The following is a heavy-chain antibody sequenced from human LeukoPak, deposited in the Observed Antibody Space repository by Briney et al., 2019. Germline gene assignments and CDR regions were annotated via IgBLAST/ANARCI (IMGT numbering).Heavy chain of an antibody. J-gene: IGHJ4*02. Sequence: GGSLRLSCAASGFSVSGHYMSWVRQAPGKGLEWVSVLYSGGDTYYADSVKGRVTISRDTSKNTLYLQMNGLRAEDTAVYYCARGNTGYSSAWGRDFDYWGQGTLVTVSS. V-gene: IGHV3-66*01. CDR3: ARGNTGYSSAWGRDFDY. CDR2: LYSGGDT. D-gene: IGHD6-19*01. CDR1: GFSVSGHY.